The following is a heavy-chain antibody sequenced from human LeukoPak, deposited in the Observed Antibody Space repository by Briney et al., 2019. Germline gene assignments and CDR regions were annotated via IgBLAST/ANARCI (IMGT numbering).Heavy chain of an antibody. D-gene: IGHD4-17*01. Sequence: GGSLRLSCAASGFTFSNYWMHWVRQTPGKGLVWVSRINSDASVTTYADSVKGRFTISRDNAKNTLYLQMNSLRAEDTAVYYCARHHTVTTEFDYWGQGTLVTVSS. CDR1: GFTFSNYW. V-gene: IGHV3-74*01. CDR3: ARHHTVTTEFDY. CDR2: INSDASVT. J-gene: IGHJ4*02.